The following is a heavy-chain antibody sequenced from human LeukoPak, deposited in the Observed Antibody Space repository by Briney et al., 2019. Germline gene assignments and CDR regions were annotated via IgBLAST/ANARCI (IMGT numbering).Heavy chain of an antibody. Sequence: SETLSLTCTVSGGSISSSSYYWGWIRQPPGKGLEWIVSIYYSGSTYYNPSLKSRVTISVDTYKNPFSLKLSSVTAADTAVYYCARVHSNSLGYWGQGTLVTVSS. CDR2: IYYSGST. CDR1: GGSISSSSYY. D-gene: IGHD6-6*01. J-gene: IGHJ4*02. CDR3: ARVHSNSLGY. V-gene: IGHV4-39*07.